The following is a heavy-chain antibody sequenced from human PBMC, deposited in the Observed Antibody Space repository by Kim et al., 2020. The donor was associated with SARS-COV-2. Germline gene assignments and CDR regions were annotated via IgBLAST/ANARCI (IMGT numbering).Heavy chain of an antibody. CDR1: GGSISSYY. J-gene: IGHJ6*02. V-gene: IGHV4-59*01. D-gene: IGHD6-6*01. CDR3: ARDYVSSSSGYGMDV. CDR2: IYYSGST. Sequence: SETLSLTCTVSGGSISSYYWSWIRQPPGKGLEWIGYIYYSGSTNYNPSLKSRVTISVDTSKNQFSLKLSSVTAADTAVYYCARDYVSSSSGYGMDVWGQGTTVTVSS.